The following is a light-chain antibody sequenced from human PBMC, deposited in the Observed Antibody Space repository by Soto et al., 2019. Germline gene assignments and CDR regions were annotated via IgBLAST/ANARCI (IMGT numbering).Light chain of an antibody. CDR2: LGS. V-gene: IGKV2-28*01. CDR1: RSLLSADGQTC. CDR3: MQALQSPPT. J-gene: IGKJ4*01. Sequence: DIVTTQSPLSLSVTPGEPASISCTSSRSLLSADGQTCLDWYVLKPGQSPQLLIHLGSIRASGVPDRLSGSGSGTDFTLTISRVETEDVGIYYCMQALQSPPTFGGGTKVEIK.